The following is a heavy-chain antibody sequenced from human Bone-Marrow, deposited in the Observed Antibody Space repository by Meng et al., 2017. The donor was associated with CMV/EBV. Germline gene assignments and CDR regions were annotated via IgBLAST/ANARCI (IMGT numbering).Heavy chain of an antibody. D-gene: IGHD6-13*01. Sequence: SCAASGFPFSSYWMHWVRQAPGKGLVWVSRINSDGSSTSYADSVKGRFTISRDNAKNTLYLQMNSLRAEDTAVYYCARARYSSSWYGSWGQGTLVTVSS. CDR2: INSDGSST. J-gene: IGHJ4*02. CDR3: ARARYSSSWYGS. CDR1: GFPFSSYW. V-gene: IGHV3-74*01.